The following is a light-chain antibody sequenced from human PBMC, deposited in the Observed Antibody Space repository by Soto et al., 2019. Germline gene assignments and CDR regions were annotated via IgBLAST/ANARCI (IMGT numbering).Light chain of an antibody. Sequence: VLTQPPSASGTPGQKVTISCSGSSSNIGGNPVNWYRQFPGTAPKVLIYSSDQRPSGVPDRFSGSKSGTSASLAISGLQSEDEADYYCATWDDSLNGRVFGGGT. CDR1: SSNIGGNP. CDR2: SSD. V-gene: IGLV1-44*01. CDR3: ATWDDSLNGRV. J-gene: IGLJ3*02.